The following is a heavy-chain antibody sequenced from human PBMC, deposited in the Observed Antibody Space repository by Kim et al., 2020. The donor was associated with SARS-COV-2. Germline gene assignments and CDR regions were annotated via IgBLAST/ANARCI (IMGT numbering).Heavy chain of an antibody. J-gene: IGHJ3*02. CDR2: IVVGSGNT. CDR1: GFTFTSSA. D-gene: IGHD3-22*01. V-gene: IGHV1-58*01. Sequence: SVKVSCKASGFTFTSSAVQWVRQARGQRLEWIGWIVVGSGNTNYAQKFQERVTITRDMSTSTAYMELSSLRSEDTAVYYCAADSSGYDAFDIWGQGTMVTVSS. CDR3: AADSSGYDAFDI.